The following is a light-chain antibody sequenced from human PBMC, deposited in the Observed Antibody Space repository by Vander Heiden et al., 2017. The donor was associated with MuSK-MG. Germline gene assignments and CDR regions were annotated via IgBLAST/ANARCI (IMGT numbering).Light chain of an antibody. V-gene: IGLV2-23*02. CDR1: SSDIGSFNL. Sequence: QSALTQPASVSGSPGQSITISCTGTSSDIGSFNLVSWYQHHPGKAPKLLVYEVTKRPSGVSTRFSGSKSGDTASLTISGLQPEDEAAYYCCSDLRGNSYVFGTGTKVTVL. CDR3: CSDLRGNSYV. CDR2: EVT. J-gene: IGLJ1*01.